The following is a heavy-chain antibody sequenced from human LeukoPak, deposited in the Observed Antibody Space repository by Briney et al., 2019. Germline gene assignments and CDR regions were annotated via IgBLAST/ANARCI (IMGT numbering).Heavy chain of an antibody. J-gene: IGHJ6*02. D-gene: IGHD2/OR15-2a*01. V-gene: IGHV4-39*07. CDR1: GGSIRSSYYY. Sequence: SETLSLTCTVSGGSIRSSYYYWGWIRQPPGKGLEWIGSIYDSGSTYYNPSLKSRVTIPVDTSKNQFSLKLNSVTAAGTAVYYCARVSNYYYSGMDVWGQGTTVTVSS. CDR2: IYDSGST. CDR3: ARVSNYYYSGMDV.